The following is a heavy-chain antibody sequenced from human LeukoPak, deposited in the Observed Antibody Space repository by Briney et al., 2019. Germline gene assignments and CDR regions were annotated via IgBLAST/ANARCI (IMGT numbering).Heavy chain of an antibody. J-gene: IGHJ4*02. CDR2: IYSGDST. CDR3: ARDSTATTTDY. V-gene: IGHV3-53*01. Sequence: QPGGSLRLSCAASGFTVSSNYMTWVRQAPGKGLEWVSVIYSGDSTYYADSVKGRFTISRDSSKNTLYLQMNSLRAEDSAVYYCARDSTATTTDYWGQGALVTVSS. CDR1: GFTVSSNY. D-gene: IGHD4-17*01.